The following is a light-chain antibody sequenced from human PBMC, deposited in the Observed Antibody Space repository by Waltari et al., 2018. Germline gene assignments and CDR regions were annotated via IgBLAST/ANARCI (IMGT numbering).Light chain of an antibody. Sequence: QSVLTQPPSASGTPGQRVTISCSGSRSNIGSNYVYWYQQLPGTAPKLLIYRNNQRPSGGPGRFSGSKSGTSASLAISGLRSEDEADYYCAAWDDSLSGRVFGGGTKVTFL. CDR3: AAWDDSLSGRV. J-gene: IGLJ3*02. V-gene: IGLV1-47*01. CDR2: RNN. CDR1: RSNIGSNY.